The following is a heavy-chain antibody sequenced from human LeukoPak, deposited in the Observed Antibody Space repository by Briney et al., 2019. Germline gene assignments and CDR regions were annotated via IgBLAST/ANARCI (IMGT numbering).Heavy chain of an antibody. V-gene: IGHV4-59*01. CDR1: GGSISTYY. CDR2: VYYTGST. CDR3: ARYYYVSGALDY. Sequence: PSETLSLTCIVSGGSISTYYWSWIRQPPGKGLEWIGNVYYTGSTSYNPSLKSRVTISVDTSKNQFSLKLSSVTAADTAVYYCARYYYVSGALDYWGQGTLVTVSS. J-gene: IGHJ4*02. D-gene: IGHD3-10*01.